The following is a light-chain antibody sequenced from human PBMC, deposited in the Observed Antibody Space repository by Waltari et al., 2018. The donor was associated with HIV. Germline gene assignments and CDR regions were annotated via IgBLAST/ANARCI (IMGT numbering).Light chain of an antibody. CDR1: SSNIGKNA. V-gene: IGLV1-44*01. CDR3: AVWDDSLNGHWV. Sequence: QSVLTQPPSASGTPGQRVTISCSGSSSNIGKNAVIWYQQLPGTAPKLLIYSNNQRPSGVPDRFSGSKSGTSASLAISGLQSEDEADYHCAVWDDSLNGHWVFGGGTKLAVL. J-gene: IGLJ3*02. CDR2: SNN.